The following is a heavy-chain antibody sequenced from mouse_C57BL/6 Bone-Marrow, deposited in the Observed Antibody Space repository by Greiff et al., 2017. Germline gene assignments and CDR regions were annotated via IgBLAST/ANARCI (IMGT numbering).Heavy chain of an antibody. CDR2: IWRGGST. J-gene: IGHJ2*01. Sequence: VQLQQSGPGLVQPSPSLSITCTVSGFSLTSYGVHWVRQSPGKGLEWLGVIWRGGSTDYNAAFMSRLSITKDNSKSQVFFRMNSLQADDTSIDYCAVWGIYNGYFFDYWGQGTTLTVS. CDR3: AVWGIYNGYFFDY. D-gene: IGHD2-3*01. V-gene: IGHV2-5*01. CDR1: GFSLTSYG.